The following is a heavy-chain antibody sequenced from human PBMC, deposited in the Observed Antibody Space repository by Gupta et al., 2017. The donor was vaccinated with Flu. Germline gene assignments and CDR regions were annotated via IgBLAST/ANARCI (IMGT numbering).Heavy chain of an antibody. CDR2: FRGSGNRA. D-gene: IGHD2-2*03. J-gene: IGHJ4*02. CDR1: GFIFSNYA. CDR3: AKVTSLDGYFDS. V-gene: IGHV3-23*01. Sequence: EVQLLESGGGLVPPGGSLRHSCAATGFIFSNYAMSWVRQSPGKGREWVSGFRGSGNRARNAASVKGRFTISRDNSKNTLFLQMSSLRAEDTAVYYCAKVTSLDGYFDSWGPGTRVTVSA.